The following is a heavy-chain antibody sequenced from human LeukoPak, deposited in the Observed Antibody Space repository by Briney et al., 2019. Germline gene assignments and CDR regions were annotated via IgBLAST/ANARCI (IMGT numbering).Heavy chain of an antibody. CDR1: GYTFTSYD. V-gene: IGHV1-69*06. D-gene: IGHD3-10*01. CDR2: IIPIFDTP. CDR3: ARRLTLVRGVSGTDAFDI. Sequence: ASVKVSCKASGYTFTSYDINWVRQATGQGLEWMGGIIPIFDTPNYAQKFQGRVTITADKSTSTAYMELSSLSSEDTAMYFCARRLTLVRGVSGTDAFDIWGQGTMVTVSS. J-gene: IGHJ3*02.